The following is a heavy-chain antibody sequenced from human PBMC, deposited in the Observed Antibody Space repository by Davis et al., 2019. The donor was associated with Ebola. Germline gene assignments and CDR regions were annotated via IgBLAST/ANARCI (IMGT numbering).Heavy chain of an antibody. CDR1: GYTFTSYD. Sequence: AASVKVSCKTSGYTFTSYDINWVRQAPGQGPEWMGWMNPNSGNTGYAQKFQGRVTMTRDTSVSTAYMDLNSLRSEDTAVYYCVWRDDDYDSSSYRYWGQGTRVTVSS. CDR2: MNPNSGNT. CDR3: VWRDDDYDSSSYRY. J-gene: IGHJ4*02. D-gene: IGHD3-22*01. V-gene: IGHV1-8*02.